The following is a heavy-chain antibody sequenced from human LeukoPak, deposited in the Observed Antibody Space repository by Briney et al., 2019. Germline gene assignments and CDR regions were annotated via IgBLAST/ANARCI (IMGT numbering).Heavy chain of an antibody. J-gene: IGHJ4*02. D-gene: IGHD6-19*01. V-gene: IGHV4-59*01. CDR1: GDSISSYY. CDR3: ARQGYSSGFYYFDY. CDR2: IYYSGTT. Sequence: SETLSLTCTVSGDSISSYYWSWIRQPPGKGLEWIGYIYYSGTTNYNPSLKSRATISLDASQNQFSLKLSSVTAADTAVYYFARQGYSSGFYYFDYWGQGTLVTVSS.